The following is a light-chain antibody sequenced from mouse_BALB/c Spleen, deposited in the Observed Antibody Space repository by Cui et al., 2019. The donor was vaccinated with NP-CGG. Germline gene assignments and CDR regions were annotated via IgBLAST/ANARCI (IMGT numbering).Light chain of an antibody. CDR1: TGAVTTSNY. Sequence: QAVVTQESALTTSPGETATITCRPSTGAVTTSNYANWVQEKPEHLFTGLIGGTNNRAPGVPARFSGSLIGDKAALTITGAQTEDEAIYFCALWYSNHWVFGGGTKLTVL. J-gene: IGLJ1*01. V-gene: IGLV1*01. CDR3: ALWYSNHWV. CDR2: GTN.